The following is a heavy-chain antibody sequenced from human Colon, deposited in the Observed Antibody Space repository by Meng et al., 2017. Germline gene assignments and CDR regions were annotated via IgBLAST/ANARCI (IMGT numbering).Heavy chain of an antibody. J-gene: IGHJ4*02. Sequence: GRLQASGPGLVEPSGTLSLPCTVSGDSISSDIWWSWVRQPPGKGLEWIGEVYHRGDTNYNPSLKSRVDISVDKSKNQFYLSLFSVTAADTAVYYCGRDQGRELINHWGQGTLVTVSS. CDR1: GDSISSDIW. V-gene: IGHV4-4*02. CDR2: VYHRGDT. D-gene: IGHD1-7*01. CDR3: GRDQGRELINH.